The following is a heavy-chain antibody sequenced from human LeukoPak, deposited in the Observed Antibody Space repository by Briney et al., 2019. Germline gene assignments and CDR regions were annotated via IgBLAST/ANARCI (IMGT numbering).Heavy chain of an antibody. CDR1: GFPFSSYA. CDR2: MSSSDDGR. D-gene: IGHD2-15*01. V-gene: IGHV3-23*01. CDR3: AKAPVTSCRGAFCYPFDY. Sequence: GGSLRLSCATSGFPFSSYAMSWVRRAPGKGLEWVSAMSSSDDGRYYAASVRGRFTISRDTSRSTLYLQMNSLRAEDAAVYYCAKAPVTSCRGAFCYPFDYWGQGTLVTVSS. J-gene: IGHJ4*02.